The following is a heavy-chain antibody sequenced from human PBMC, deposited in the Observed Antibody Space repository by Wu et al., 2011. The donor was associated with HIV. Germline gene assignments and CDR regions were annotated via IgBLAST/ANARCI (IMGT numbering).Heavy chain of an antibody. CDR1: GYSFTNYW. CDR2: IYPHDSDT. V-gene: IGHV5-51*03. Sequence: VQLVQSGAEVKKPGESLKISCKGSGYSFTNYWIGWVRQMPGKGLEWMGIIYPHDSDTIYSPSFQGQVTISVDKSLNTALPAVEQPEASDTSTYYCARRRTYYGAVDFWDQGTLVTVPS. D-gene: IGHD3-10*01. CDR3: ARRRTYYGAVDF. J-gene: IGHJ4*02.